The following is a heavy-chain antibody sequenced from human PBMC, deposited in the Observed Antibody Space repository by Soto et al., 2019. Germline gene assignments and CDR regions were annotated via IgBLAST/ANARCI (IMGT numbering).Heavy chain of an antibody. CDR2: MIPIFGTA. CDR1: GGTFSSYA. Sequence: QVQLVQSGAEVKKPGSSVKVSCKASGGTFSSYAISWVRQAPGQGLEWMGGMIPIFGTANYAQKFQGRVTITADESTSTAYMELSSLRSEDTAVYYCARDLYYYDSSGYYYRGYYYYYGMDVWGQGTTVTVSS. J-gene: IGHJ6*02. V-gene: IGHV1-69*01. CDR3: ARDLYYYDSSGYYYRGYYYYYGMDV. D-gene: IGHD3-22*01.